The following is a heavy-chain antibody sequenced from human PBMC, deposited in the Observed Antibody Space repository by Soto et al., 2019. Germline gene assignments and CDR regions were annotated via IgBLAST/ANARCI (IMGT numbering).Heavy chain of an antibody. D-gene: IGHD3-22*01. Sequence: PGGSLRLSCAASGFTFSSYWMSWFRQAPGTGLEWVANIRHDGSEKYYVDSVRGRFTISRDNAKNSLYLQMNSLRAEDTAVYYCARGRGSSVYIYWGQGTLVTVSS. J-gene: IGHJ4*02. CDR3: ARGRGSSVYIY. V-gene: IGHV3-7*05. CDR1: GFTFSSYW. CDR2: IRHDGSEK.